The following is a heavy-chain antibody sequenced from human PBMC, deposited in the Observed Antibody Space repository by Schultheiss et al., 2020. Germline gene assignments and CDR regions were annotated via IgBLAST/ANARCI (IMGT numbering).Heavy chain of an antibody. D-gene: IGHD4-23*01. Sequence: GGSLRLSCAASGFTFSSYSMNWVRQAPGKGLEWVSYISSSSSTIYYADSVKGRFTISRDNAKNSLYLQMNSLRAEDTAVYYCARWTVAYYYGMDVWGQGTTVTVYS. CDR2: ISSSSSTI. CDR3: ARWTVAYYYGMDV. CDR1: GFTFSSYS. V-gene: IGHV3-48*01. J-gene: IGHJ6*02.